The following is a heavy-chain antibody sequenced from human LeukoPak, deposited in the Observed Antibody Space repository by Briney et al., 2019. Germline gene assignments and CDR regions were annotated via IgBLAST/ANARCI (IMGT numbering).Heavy chain of an antibody. CDR3: AKGDCSGNYCYSLFDY. V-gene: IGHV1-18*01. Sequence: GASVKVSCTASGYIFTNYGINWVRQAPGQGLGWMGWISGYNGDTKYAQKFQGRVTMTTDTSTSTAYLELRSLRSDDTAMYYCAKGDCSGNYCYSLFDYWGQGTLVTVPS. D-gene: IGHD2-15*01. CDR1: GYIFTNYG. CDR2: ISGYNGDT. J-gene: IGHJ4*02.